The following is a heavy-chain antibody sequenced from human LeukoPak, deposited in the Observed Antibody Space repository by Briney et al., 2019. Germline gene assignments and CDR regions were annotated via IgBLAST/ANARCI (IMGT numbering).Heavy chain of an antibody. Sequence: GWPLRLSCAASQFTFRNYRMHGVRQAPGPGLEWVAFISYGGNNKYYIDSVKGRFTVSRDNSNNTLHLQMNSLTPHDTAFYYCATDGLGGGKFDFWGQGTLVPVTS. D-gene: IGHD3-16*01. J-gene: IGHJ4*02. V-gene: IGHV3-30*03. CDR1: QFTFRNYR. CDR3: ATDGLGGGKFDF. CDR2: ISYGGNNK.